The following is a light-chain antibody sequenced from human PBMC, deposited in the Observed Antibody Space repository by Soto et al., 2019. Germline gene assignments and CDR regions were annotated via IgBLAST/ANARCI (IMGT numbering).Light chain of an antibody. J-gene: IGKJ4*01. CDR2: GAS. Sequence: EIVMTQSPATLSVSPGERATLSCRASQNVSSNLAWYQQKPGQAPRLLIYGASTRATGIPARFSGSGSGTEFTLTITSLQSEDFAVDYCQQYNKWPPLTFGGGTKVEIK. CDR3: QQYNKWPPLT. V-gene: IGKV3-15*01. CDR1: QNVSSN.